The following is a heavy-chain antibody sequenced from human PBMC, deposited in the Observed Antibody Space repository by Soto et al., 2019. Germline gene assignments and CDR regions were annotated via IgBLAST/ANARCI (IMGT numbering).Heavy chain of an antibody. D-gene: IGHD2-8*02. J-gene: IGHJ4*02. V-gene: IGHV4-34*01. CDR3: ARDKITGLFDY. CDR2: INHSGST. CDR1: GGSLSGYY. Sequence: PSXTLSLTCAVYGGSLSGYYWTWIRQPPGTGLEWIGEINHSGSTNYNPSLKSRVTISVDTSKNQFSLKLTSVTAADTAVYYCARDKITGLFDYWGQGTLVTVS.